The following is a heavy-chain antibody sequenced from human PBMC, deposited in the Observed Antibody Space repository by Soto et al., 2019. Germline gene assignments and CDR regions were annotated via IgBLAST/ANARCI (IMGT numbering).Heavy chain of an antibody. V-gene: IGHV3-9*01. CDR3: AKDIGSSPIYYYCGIDV. D-gene: IGHD6-6*01. CDR1: GFTFDDYA. CDR2: ISGDSGSI. Sequence: GGSLRLSCAASGFTFDDYAMHWVRHAPGKGLEWVSGISGDSGSIGYADSVKGRFTISRDNSKNSLYRQMNSMRAEDTDLYYLAKDIGSSPIYYYCGIDVWGQGTTVTVSS. J-gene: IGHJ6*02.